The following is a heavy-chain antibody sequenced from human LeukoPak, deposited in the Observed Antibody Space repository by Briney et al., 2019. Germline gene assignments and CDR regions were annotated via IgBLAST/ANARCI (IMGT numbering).Heavy chain of an antibody. D-gene: IGHD6-13*01. Sequence: SETLSLTCTVSGGSISSYYWSWIRQPAGGGLEWIGRIYTIGVTNYNPSLKSRVTMSRDTSKNQLSLTLTSVTAADTAVYYCARDPAAAGIDAFDIWGQGTMVTVSS. J-gene: IGHJ3*02. CDR2: IYTIGVT. V-gene: IGHV4-4*07. CDR1: GGSISSYY. CDR3: ARDPAAAGIDAFDI.